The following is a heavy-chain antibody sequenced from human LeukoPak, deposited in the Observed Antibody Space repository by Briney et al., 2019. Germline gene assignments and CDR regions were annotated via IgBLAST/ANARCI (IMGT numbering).Heavy chain of an antibody. CDR2: INHSGST. J-gene: IGHJ2*01. D-gene: IGHD2-15*01. Sequence: SETLSLTCAVYGGSFSGYYWSWIRQPPGKGLEWIGEINHSGSTNYNPSLKSRVTISVDTSKNQFSLKLSSVTAADTAVYFCARYGSHYSFDRWGRGTLVIVSS. CDR1: GGSFSGYY. V-gene: IGHV4-34*01. CDR3: ARYGSHYSFDR.